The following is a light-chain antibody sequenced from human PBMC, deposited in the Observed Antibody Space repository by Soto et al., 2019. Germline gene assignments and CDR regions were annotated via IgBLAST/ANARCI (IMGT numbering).Light chain of an antibody. Sequence: SALTQLASVPGSPGQSITISCTGNSSDVGGYSYVSWYQHHPGKAPKLMTYEVSNRPSGVSDRFCGSKSGNTASLPISNLHAEDEGDFYCSSFKSTTNVFETRSKVTAL. CDR2: EVS. J-gene: IGLJ1*01. CDR1: SSDVGGYSY. V-gene: IGLV2-14*01. CDR3: SSFKSTTNV.